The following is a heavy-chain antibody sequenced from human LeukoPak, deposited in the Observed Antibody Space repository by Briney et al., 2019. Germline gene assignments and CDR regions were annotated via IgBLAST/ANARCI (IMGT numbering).Heavy chain of an antibody. CDR1: GGSISSYY. CDR2: IYYSGST. Sequence: PSETLSLTCTVSGGSISSYYWSWIRQPPGKGLEWIGYIYYSGSTNYNPSLKSRVTISVDTSKNQFSLKLSSVTAADTAVYYCAGELGQEQQLAFDYWGQGTLVTVSS. V-gene: IGHV4-59*01. CDR3: AGELGQEQQLAFDY. D-gene: IGHD6-13*01. J-gene: IGHJ4*02.